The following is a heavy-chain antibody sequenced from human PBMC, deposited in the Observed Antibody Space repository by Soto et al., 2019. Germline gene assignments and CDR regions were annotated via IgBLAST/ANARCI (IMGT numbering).Heavy chain of an antibody. Sequence: QVQLVQSGAEVKKPGSSVKVSCKASGGTFSSYAISWVRQAPGQGLEWMGGIIPIFGTANYAQKFQGRVTITADESRSTAYMELSSLRSEDTAVYYCARGSKLSSSWHVKFGYWGQGTLVTVSS. CDR1: GGTFSSYA. D-gene: IGHD6-13*01. V-gene: IGHV1-69*01. CDR3: ARGSKLSSSWHVKFGY. CDR2: IIPIFGTA. J-gene: IGHJ4*02.